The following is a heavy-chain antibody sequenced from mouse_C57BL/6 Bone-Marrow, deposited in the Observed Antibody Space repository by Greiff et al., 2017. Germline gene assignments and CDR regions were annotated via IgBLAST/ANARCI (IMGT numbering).Heavy chain of an antibody. D-gene: IGHD2-5*01. J-gene: IGHJ1*03. CDR1: GFTFSSYA. Sequence: DVMLVESGGGLVKPGGSLKLSCAASGFTFSSYAMSWVRQTPEKRLEWVATISDGGSYTYYPDNVKGRFTISRDNAKNNLYLQMSHLKSEDTAMYYCARDNYSNYVWYFDVWGTGTTVTVSS. CDR3: ARDNYSNYVWYFDV. CDR2: ISDGGSYT. V-gene: IGHV5-4*01.